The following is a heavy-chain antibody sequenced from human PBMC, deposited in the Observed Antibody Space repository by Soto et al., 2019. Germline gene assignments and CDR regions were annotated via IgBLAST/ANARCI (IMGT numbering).Heavy chain of an antibody. CDR1: GGSFSGYY. J-gene: IGHJ6*02. CDR3: ARGPFFADIVVVPAAKTTKGYYYYGMDV. CDR2: INHSGST. V-gene: IGHV4-34*01. Sequence: TSETLSLTCAVYGGSFSGYYWSWIRQPPGKGLEWIGEINHSGSTNYNPSLKSRVTISVDTSQNQFSLKLSSVTAADTAVYYCARGPFFADIVVVPAAKTTKGYYYYGMDVWGQGTTVTVSS. D-gene: IGHD2-2*01.